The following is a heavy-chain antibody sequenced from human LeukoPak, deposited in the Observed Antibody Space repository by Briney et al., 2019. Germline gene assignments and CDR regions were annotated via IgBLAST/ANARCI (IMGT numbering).Heavy chain of an antibody. CDR3: ARDLVAARPYYFDY. CDR2: INPNSGGT. CDR1: GYTFTGYY. Sequence: ASVKVSCKASGYTFTGYYMHWVRQAPGQGLEWMGRINPNSGGTNYAQKFQGRVTMTRDTSISTAYMELSRLRSDDTAVYYCARDLVAARPYYFDYWGQGTLVTVSS. J-gene: IGHJ4*02. D-gene: IGHD6-6*01. V-gene: IGHV1-2*06.